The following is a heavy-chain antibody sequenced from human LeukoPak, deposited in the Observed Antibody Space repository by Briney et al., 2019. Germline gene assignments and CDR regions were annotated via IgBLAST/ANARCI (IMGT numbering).Heavy chain of an antibody. V-gene: IGHV4-39*07. D-gene: IGHD7-27*01. J-gene: IGHJ4*02. CDR1: GGSISSSSYY. Sequence: SETLSLTCTVSGGSISSSSYYWGWIRQPPGKGLEWIGGIYYSGSTYYNPSLKSRVTISVDTSKNQFSLKLSSVTAADTAVYYCARDGDRGLFDYWGQGTLVTVSS. CDR2: IYYSGST. CDR3: ARDGDRGLFDY.